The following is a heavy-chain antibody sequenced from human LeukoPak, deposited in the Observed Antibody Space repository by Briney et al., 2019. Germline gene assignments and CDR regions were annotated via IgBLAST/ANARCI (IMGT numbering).Heavy chain of an antibody. Sequence: GGSLRLSCAVSGLTVTDNYMSWVRQAPGKGLEWVSVIYPDGSTYHADSVKGRFTISRDNSKNTLFLQMNTLRADDTAVYHCARTTPASGDYDYWAKETRFTVPP. D-gene: IGHD1-14*01. V-gene: IGHV3-53*01. CDR3: ARTTPASGDYDY. CDR2: IYPDGST. CDR1: GLTVTDNY. J-gene: IGHJ4*02.